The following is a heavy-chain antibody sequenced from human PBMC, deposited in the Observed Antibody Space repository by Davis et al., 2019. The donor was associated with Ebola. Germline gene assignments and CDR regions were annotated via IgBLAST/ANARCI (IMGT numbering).Heavy chain of an antibody. V-gene: IGHV3-74*01. Sequence: GESLKISCVASGFTSSSYWMHWVRQAPGKRLVWVSLIKSDGSSTRYADSVKGRFTISRDNAKNTLYLQMNSLRPEDTAVYYCARDIAVAGTIGFDYWGQGTLVTVSS. CDR1: GFTSSSYW. CDR3: ARDIAVAGTIGFDY. CDR2: IKSDGSST. D-gene: IGHD6-19*01. J-gene: IGHJ4*02.